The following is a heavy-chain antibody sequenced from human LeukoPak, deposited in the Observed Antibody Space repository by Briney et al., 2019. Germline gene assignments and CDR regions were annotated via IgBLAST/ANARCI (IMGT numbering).Heavy chain of an antibody. D-gene: IGHD2-8*02. CDR3: ARHTGADNIYWPIGDY. V-gene: IGHV3-15*01. J-gene: IGHJ4*02. Sequence: GGSLRLSCAASGFTFSNAWMSWVRQAPGKGLEWVGRIKSKTDGGTTDYAAPVKGRFTISRDDSKNTLYLQMNSLKTEDTAVYYCARHTGADNIYWPIGDYWGQGTLVTVSS. CDR2: IKSKTDGGTT. CDR1: GFTFSNAW.